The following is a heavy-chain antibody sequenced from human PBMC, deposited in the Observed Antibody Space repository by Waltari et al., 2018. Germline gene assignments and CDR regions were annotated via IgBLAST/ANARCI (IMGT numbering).Heavy chain of an antibody. J-gene: IGHJ6*02. D-gene: IGHD6-13*01. CDR2: ISWNSGSI. Sequence: EVQLVESGGGLVQPGRSLRLSVAASEFTFDDYAMHWVRQAPGKGLEWVSGISWNSGSIGYADSVKGRFTISRDNAKNSLYLQMNSLRAEDTALYYCAKDMGSSYYYYGMDVWGQGTTVTVSS. CDR1: EFTFDDYA. V-gene: IGHV3-9*01. CDR3: AKDMGSSYYYYGMDV.